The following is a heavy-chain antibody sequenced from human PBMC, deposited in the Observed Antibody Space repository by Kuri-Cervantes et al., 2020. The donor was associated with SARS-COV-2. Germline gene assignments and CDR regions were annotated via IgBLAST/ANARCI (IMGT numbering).Heavy chain of an antibody. Sequence: GSLRLSCTVSGGSISSSSYYWGWIRQPPGKGLEWIGSIYYSGSTYYKPSLKSRVTISVDTSKNQFSLKLSSVTAADTAVYYCARGVRHYDFWSGYTGYFDYWGQGTLVTVSS. J-gene: IGHJ4*02. CDR2: IYYSGST. V-gene: IGHV4-39*07. CDR3: ARGVRHYDFWSGYTGYFDY. D-gene: IGHD3-3*01. CDR1: GGSISSSSYY.